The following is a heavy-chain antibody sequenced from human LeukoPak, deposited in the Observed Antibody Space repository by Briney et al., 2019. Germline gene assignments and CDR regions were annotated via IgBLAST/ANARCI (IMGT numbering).Heavy chain of an antibody. V-gene: IGHV3-33*06. CDR3: AKEENYYDSSGYRHNAY. CDR1: GFIFSSYG. J-gene: IGHJ4*02. D-gene: IGHD3-22*01. Sequence: GRSLRLSCAASGFIFSSYGMHWVRQAPGKGLEWVAVIWYDGSNKYYADSVKGRFTISRDNSKNTLYLQVNSLRAEDTAVYYCAKEENYYDSSGYRHNAYWGQGTLVTVSS. CDR2: IWYDGSNK.